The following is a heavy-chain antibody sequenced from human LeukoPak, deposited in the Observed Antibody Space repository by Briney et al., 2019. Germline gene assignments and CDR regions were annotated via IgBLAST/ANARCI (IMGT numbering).Heavy chain of an antibody. V-gene: IGHV1-2*02. D-gene: IGHD2-8*01. J-gene: IGHJ4*02. Sequence: ASVKVSCKASGYTFTGYYMHWVRQAPGQGLEWMGWINPNSGGTNYAQKFQGRVTMTRDTSISTAYMELSRLRSDDTAVYYCARERCTNGVCYSIYGYWGQGTLVTVSS. CDR1: GYTFTGYY. CDR2: INPNSGGT. CDR3: ARERCTNGVCYSIYGY.